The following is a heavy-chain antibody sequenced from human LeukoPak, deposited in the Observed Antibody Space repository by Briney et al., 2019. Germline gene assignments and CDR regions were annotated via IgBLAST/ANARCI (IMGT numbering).Heavy chain of an antibody. D-gene: IGHD3-22*01. Sequence: TPSETLSLTCTVSGGSISSYYWSWIRQPPGKGVEWIGYIYYSGSTYYYNPSLKSRVTMSVDTSKNQFSLKLSSVTAADTAVYYCARQYYYDGSGPFQHWGQGTLVTVSS. V-gene: IGHV4-59*08. CDR1: GGSISSYY. CDR2: IYYSGSTY. J-gene: IGHJ1*01. CDR3: ARQYYYDGSGPFQH.